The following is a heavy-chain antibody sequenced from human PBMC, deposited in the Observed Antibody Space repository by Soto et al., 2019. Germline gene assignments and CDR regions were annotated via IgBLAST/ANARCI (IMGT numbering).Heavy chain of an antibody. Sequence: QVQLVQSGAEVKKPGSSVKVSCKASGGTFSSYAITWVRQAPGQGLEWMGGIIPIFGTANYAQKFQGRVTITADESTSTAYMELSSLRSEDTAVYYCARGGDRITIFGVVITPYYGMDVWGQGTTVPVSS. D-gene: IGHD3-3*01. CDR1: GGTFSSYA. J-gene: IGHJ6*02. CDR3: ARGGDRITIFGVVITPYYGMDV. V-gene: IGHV1-69*01. CDR2: IIPIFGTA.